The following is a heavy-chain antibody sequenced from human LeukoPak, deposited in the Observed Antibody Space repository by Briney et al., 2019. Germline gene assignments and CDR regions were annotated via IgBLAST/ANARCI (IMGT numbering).Heavy chain of an antibody. J-gene: IGHJ4*02. D-gene: IGHD3-22*01. CDR2: IYVGGST. V-gene: IGHV4-39*07. CDR3: ARHQYYYDSGGFFDY. CDR1: GGSISSSSYY. Sequence: SETLSLTCTVSGGSISSSSYYWGWIRQPPEKGLDWIGNIYVGGSTYYNPSLNSRVTLSLDTSRNQISLDLNSVTAADTAVYYCARHQYYYDSGGFFDYWGQGTVVTVSS.